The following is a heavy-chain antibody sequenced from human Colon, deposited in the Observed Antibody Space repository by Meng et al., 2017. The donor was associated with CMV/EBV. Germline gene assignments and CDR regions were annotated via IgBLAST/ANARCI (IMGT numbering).Heavy chain of an antibody. CDR3: VRGSDFDN. D-gene: IGHD6-6*01. Sequence: GGSLRLSCAASGFSFSTFGMTWVRQAPGKGLEWVALINGGIGLTTYYGDSVKGRFTVSRDNSKNTLYPQMSSLRDDDTAMYYCVRGSDFDNWGQGTLVTVSS. CDR1: GFSFSTFG. V-gene: IGHV3-23*03. J-gene: IGHJ4*02. CDR2: INGGIGLTT.